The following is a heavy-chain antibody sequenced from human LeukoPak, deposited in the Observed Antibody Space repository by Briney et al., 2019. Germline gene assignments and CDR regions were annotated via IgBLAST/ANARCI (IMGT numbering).Heavy chain of an antibody. J-gene: IGHJ4*02. Sequence: GRSLRLSCAASGFTFSSYGMHWVRQAPGKGLEWVAVIWYDGSNKYYADSVKGRFTISRDNSKNTLYLQMNSLRAEDTAVYYCARDRRGSGSFDYWGQGTLVTASS. CDR2: IWYDGSNK. CDR1: GFTFSSYG. D-gene: IGHD3-10*01. V-gene: IGHV3-33*01. CDR3: ARDRRGSGSFDY.